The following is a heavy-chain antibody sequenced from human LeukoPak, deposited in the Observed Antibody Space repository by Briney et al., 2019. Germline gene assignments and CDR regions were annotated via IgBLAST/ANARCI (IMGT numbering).Heavy chain of an antibody. J-gene: IGHJ5*02. CDR1: GGSISSYH. V-gene: IGHV4-59*12. CDR2: IYYSGST. CDR3: ARDENGYVWGSFRA. D-gene: IGHD3-16*02. Sequence: PSETLSLTCTVSGGSISSYHWSWIRQPPGKGLEWIGYIYYSGSTNYNPSLKSRVTISVDTSKNQFSLKLSSVTAADTAVYYCARDENGYVWGSFRAWGQGTLVTVSS.